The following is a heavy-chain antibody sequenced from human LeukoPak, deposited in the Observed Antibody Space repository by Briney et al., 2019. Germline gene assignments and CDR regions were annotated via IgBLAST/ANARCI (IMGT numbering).Heavy chain of an antibody. CDR2: IKQDGSEI. D-gene: IGHD5-24*01. CDR3: ARRDGYSIFDY. J-gene: IGHJ4*02. Sequence: GGSLRLSCAAYGFTFSNYWMSWVRQAPGKGLEWVANIKQDGSEIYYVDAVKGRFTISRDNAKNSLYLQMNSLRAEDTAVYYCARRDGYSIFDYWGQGTLVTVSS. CDR1: GFTFSNYW. V-gene: IGHV3-7*03.